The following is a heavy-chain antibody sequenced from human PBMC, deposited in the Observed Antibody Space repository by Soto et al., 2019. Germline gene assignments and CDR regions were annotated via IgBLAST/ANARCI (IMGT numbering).Heavy chain of an antibody. J-gene: IGHJ4*02. CDR1: GGTFSSYA. CDR3: ARDSNAGRGYFDY. CDR2: IIPIFGTA. Sequence: QVQLVQSGAEVKKPGSSVKVSCKASGGTFSSYAISWVRQAPGQGLEWMGGIIPIFGTANYAQKFQGRVTSTADESASTAYMELSRVRSEDTAVYYCARDSNAGRGYFDYWGQGTLVAVSS. D-gene: IGHD3-10*01. V-gene: IGHV1-69*12.